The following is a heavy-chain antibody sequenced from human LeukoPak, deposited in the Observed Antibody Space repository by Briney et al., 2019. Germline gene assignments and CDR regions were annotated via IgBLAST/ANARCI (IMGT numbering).Heavy chain of an antibody. Sequence: ASVKVSCKASGYTFTGYYMHWVRQAPGQGLEWMGWINPNSGGTNYAQKFQGRVTMTRDTSISTAYMELNRLRPEDAAVYYCAKAPVTTCRGAFCYPFDYWGLGTLVTVS. CDR1: GYTFTGYY. CDR3: AKAPVTTCRGAFCYPFDY. CDR2: INPNSGGT. D-gene: IGHD2-15*01. J-gene: IGHJ4*02. V-gene: IGHV1-2*02.